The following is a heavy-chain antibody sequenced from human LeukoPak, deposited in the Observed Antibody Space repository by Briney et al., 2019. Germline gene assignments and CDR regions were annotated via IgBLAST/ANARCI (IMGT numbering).Heavy chain of an antibody. V-gene: IGHV3-33*06. CDR1: GFTFSSYG. J-gene: IGHJ3*02. CDR3: AKAYCGGDCYSLVGAFDI. Sequence: GGSLRLSCAASGFTFSSYGMHWVRQAPGKGLEWVAVIWYDGSNKYYADSVKGRSTISRDNSKNTLYLQMNSLRAEDTAVYYCAKAYCGGDCYSLVGAFDIWGQGTMVTVSS. D-gene: IGHD2-21*02. CDR2: IWYDGSNK.